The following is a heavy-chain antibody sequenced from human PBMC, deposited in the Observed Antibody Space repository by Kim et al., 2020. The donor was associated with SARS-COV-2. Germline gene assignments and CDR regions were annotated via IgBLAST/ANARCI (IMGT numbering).Heavy chain of an antibody. CDR3: ARVGIPAAISRKNWFDP. Sequence: SETLSLTCAVYGGSFSGYYWSWIRQPPGKGLEWIGEINHSGSTNYNPSLKSRVTISVDTSKNQFSLKLSSVTAADTAVYYCARVGIPAAISRKNWFDPWGQGTLVTVSS. V-gene: IGHV4-34*01. D-gene: IGHD2-2*01. CDR2: INHSGST. J-gene: IGHJ5*02. CDR1: GGSFSGYY.